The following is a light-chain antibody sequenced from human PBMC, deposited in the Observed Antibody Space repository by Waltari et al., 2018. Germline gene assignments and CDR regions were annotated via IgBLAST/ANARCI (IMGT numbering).Light chain of an antibody. Sequence: DIVMTQSPDSLSLSLGDRATINCKSSQTILYISNNKNYLSWYQQKPGQPPKLLIYWASTRDSGVPDRFSGSGSGTDFTLAISSLQAEDVAVYYCQQYYSGLTFGGGTRVEIK. CDR3: QQYYSGLT. J-gene: IGKJ4*01. CDR1: QTILYISNNKNY. CDR2: WAS. V-gene: IGKV4-1*01.